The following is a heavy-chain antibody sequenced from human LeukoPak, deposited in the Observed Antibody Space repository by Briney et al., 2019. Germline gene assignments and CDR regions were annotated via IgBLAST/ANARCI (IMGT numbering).Heavy chain of an antibody. CDR2: IIPIFGTA. V-gene: IGHV1-69*13. CDR3: ARDIVGATGFDY. Sequence: SVKVSCKASGGTFSSYAISWVRQAPGQGLEWMGGIIPIFGTANYAQKFQGRVTITADESKSTAYMELSSLRSEDTAVYYCARDIVGATGFDYWGQGTLVAVSS. D-gene: IGHD1-26*01. J-gene: IGHJ4*02. CDR1: GGTFSSYA.